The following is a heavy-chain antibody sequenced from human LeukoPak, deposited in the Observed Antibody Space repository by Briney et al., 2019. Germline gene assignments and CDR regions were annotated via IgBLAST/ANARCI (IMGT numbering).Heavy chain of an antibody. Sequence: GRSLRLSCSASGFTFDYYAMHWVRQAPGKGLEWVSGISWNSSSIGYADSVKGRFTITRDNAKNSLYLQMNSLRAEDMALYYCAKGDSTHAFDIWGQGTMVIVSS. CDR3: AKGDSTHAFDI. J-gene: IGHJ3*02. D-gene: IGHD3-22*01. V-gene: IGHV3-9*03. CDR2: ISWNSSSI. CDR1: GFTFDYYA.